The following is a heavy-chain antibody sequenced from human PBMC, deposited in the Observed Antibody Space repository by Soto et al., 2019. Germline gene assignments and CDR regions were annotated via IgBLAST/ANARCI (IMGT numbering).Heavy chain of an antibody. CDR2: INPNSGGT. Sequence: QVQLVQSGAEVKKPGASVKVSCKASGYTFTGYYMHWVRQAPGQGLEWMGWINPNSGGTNYAQKLQGWVTMTRDTSISTAYMELSRLRSDDTAVYYCARGGGSRYDFWSGYYSSMDVWGQGTTVTVSS. D-gene: IGHD3-3*01. CDR1: GYTFTGYY. J-gene: IGHJ6*02. CDR3: ARGGGSRYDFWSGYYSSMDV. V-gene: IGHV1-2*04.